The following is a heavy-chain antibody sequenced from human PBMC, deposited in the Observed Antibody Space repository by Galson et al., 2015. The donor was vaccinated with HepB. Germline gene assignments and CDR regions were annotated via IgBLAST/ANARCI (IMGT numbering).Heavy chain of an antibody. D-gene: IGHD6-19*01. CDR2: ISYDGSNK. J-gene: IGHJ4*02. Sequence: SLRLSCAASGFTFSSYAMHWVRQAPGKGLEWVAVISYDGSNKYYADSVKGRFTISRDNSENTLYLQMNSLRAEDTAVYYCARDIAVAGLPLEGPIDYWGQGTLVTVSS. CDR1: GFTFSSYA. CDR3: ARDIAVAGLPLEGPIDY. V-gene: IGHV3-30*04.